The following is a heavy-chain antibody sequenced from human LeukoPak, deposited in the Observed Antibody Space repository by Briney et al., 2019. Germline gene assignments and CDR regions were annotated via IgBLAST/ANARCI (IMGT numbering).Heavy chain of an antibody. CDR2: INHSGST. D-gene: IGHD1-26*01. J-gene: IGHJ4*02. CDR3: ARGSEVGATTGTRSPESYYFDY. Sequence: SETLSLTCAVYGGSFSGYYWSWIRQPPGKGLEWIGEINHSGSTNYNPSLKSRVTISVDTSKNQFSLKLSSVTAADTAVYYCARGSEVGATTGTRSPESYYFDYWGQGTLVTVSS. V-gene: IGHV4-34*01. CDR1: GGSFSGYY.